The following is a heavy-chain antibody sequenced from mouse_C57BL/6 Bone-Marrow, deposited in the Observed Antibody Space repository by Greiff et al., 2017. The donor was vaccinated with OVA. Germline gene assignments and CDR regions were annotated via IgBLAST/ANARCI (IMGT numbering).Heavy chain of an antibody. J-gene: IGHJ1*03. CDR3: ARSPDYYGSSLYFDV. Sequence: VQVVESGPGLVAPSQSLSITCTVSGFSLTSYAISWVRQPPGKGLEWLGVIWTGGGTNYNSALKSRLSISKDNSKSQVFLKMNSLQTDDTARYYCARSPDYYGSSLYFDVWGTGTTVTVSS. D-gene: IGHD1-1*01. V-gene: IGHV2-9-1*01. CDR1: GFSLTSYA. CDR2: IWTGGGT.